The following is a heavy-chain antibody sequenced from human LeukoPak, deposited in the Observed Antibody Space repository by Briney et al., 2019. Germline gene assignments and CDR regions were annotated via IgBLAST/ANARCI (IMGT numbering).Heavy chain of an antibody. CDR3: ARDGRRCFDWLLYSDFDY. D-gene: IGHD3-9*01. J-gene: IGHJ4*02. CDR1: GYTFTGYY. Sequence: ASVKVSCKASGYTFTGYYMHWVRQAPGQGLEWMGRINPNSGGTNYAQKFQGRVTMTRDTSISTAYMELSRLRSDDTAVYYCARDGRRCFDWLLYSDFDYWGQGTLVTVSS. CDR2: INPNSGGT. V-gene: IGHV1-2*06.